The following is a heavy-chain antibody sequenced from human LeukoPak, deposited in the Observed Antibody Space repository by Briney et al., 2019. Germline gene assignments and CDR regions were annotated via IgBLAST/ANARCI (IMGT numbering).Heavy chain of an antibody. J-gene: IGHJ6*03. Sequence: GGSLRLSCAASGFTFSSYWMSWVRQAPGKGLEWVANIKQDGSEKYYVDSVKGRFTISRDNAKNSLYLQMNSLRAEDTAVYYCARVNNWNYYYYYYMDVWGKGTTVTVSS. D-gene: IGHD1-20*01. CDR2: IKQDGSEK. V-gene: IGHV3-7*01. CDR1: GFTFSSYW. CDR3: ARVNNWNYYYYYYMDV.